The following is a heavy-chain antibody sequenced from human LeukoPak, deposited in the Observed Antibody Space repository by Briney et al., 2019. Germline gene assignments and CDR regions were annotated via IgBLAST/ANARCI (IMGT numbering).Heavy chain of an antibody. CDR2: ITSSGTYI. Sequence: GGSLRLSCATSGSPFNNYNMNWARQAPGGALVWVSSITSSGTYIFYADSVKGRFTISRDNAKNSLYLQMNSLGPEDTAVYYCARDPYSGNYGNYYYYYMDVWGKGTTVTISS. CDR1: GSPFNNYN. CDR3: ARDPYSGNYGNYYYYYMDV. V-gene: IGHV3-21*01. J-gene: IGHJ6*03. D-gene: IGHD1-26*01.